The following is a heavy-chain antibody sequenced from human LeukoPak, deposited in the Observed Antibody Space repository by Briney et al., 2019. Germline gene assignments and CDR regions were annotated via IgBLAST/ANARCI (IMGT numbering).Heavy chain of an antibody. CDR2: ISAYNGNT. J-gene: IGHJ6*02. D-gene: IGHD5-18*01. V-gene: IGHV1-18*01. CDR3: ARDRRYSYGYGYYYGMDV. Sequence: ASVKVSCKASGYTFTSYGISWVRRAPGQGLEWMGWISAYNGNTNYAQKLQGRVTMTTDTSTSTAYMELRSLRSDDTAVYYCARDRRYSYGYGYYYGMDVWGQGTTVTVSS. CDR1: GYTFTSYG.